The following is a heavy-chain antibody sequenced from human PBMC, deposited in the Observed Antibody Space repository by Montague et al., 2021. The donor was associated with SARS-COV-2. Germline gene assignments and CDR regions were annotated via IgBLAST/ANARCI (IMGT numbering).Heavy chain of an antibody. CDR2: INHSGST. Sequence: SETLSLTCAVYGGSFSGYYWSWIRQPPGKGLEWIGEINHSGSTNYNPSLKSRVTISVDTSKNQFSLKLSSVTAADTAVYYCARVLWFGYPPDYWGQGTLVTVSS. J-gene: IGHJ4*02. V-gene: IGHV4-34*01. CDR1: GGSFSGYY. D-gene: IGHD3-10*01. CDR3: ARVLWFGYPPDY.